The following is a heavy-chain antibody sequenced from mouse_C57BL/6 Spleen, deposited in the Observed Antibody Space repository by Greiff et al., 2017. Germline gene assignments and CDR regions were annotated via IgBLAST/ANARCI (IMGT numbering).Heavy chain of an antibody. CDR3: ARVCDYDYPYYFDY. CDR1: GYSITSGYY. CDR2: ISYDGSN. D-gene: IGHD2-4*01. V-gene: IGHV3-6*01. Sequence: EVQLQQSGPGLVKPSQSLSLTCSVTGYSITSGYYWNWIRQFPGNKLEWMGYISYDGSNNYNPSLKNRISITRDTSKNQFFLKLNSVTTEDTATYYCARVCDYDYPYYFDYWGQGTTLTVSS. J-gene: IGHJ2*01.